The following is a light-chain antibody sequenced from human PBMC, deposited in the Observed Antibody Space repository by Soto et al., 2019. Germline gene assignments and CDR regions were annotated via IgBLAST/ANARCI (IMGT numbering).Light chain of an antibody. V-gene: IGLV2-14*03. J-gene: IGLJ1*01. Sequence: QSVLTQPASVSGSPGQSITISCTGTSSDVGGYNYVSWYQHHPGKAPKLMIYDVTNRPSGVSSRFSGSKSGNTASLTISGLQAEDEADYFCSSHTRSSILRVFGTGTKVAVL. CDR2: DVT. CDR3: SSHTRSSILRV. CDR1: SSDVGGYNY.